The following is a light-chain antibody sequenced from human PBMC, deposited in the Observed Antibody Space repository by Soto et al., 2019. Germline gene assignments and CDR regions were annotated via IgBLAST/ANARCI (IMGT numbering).Light chain of an antibody. CDR3: QQYGSSPLIT. V-gene: IGKV3-15*01. Sequence: EIVMTQSPATLSVSPGEDSTLSCKASQSVGSNLAWYQQKLGHAPRLLIYRVSTRAAGLPDRFSGSGSGTDFTLTISSLEPEDFAVYYCQQYGSSPLITFGQGTRLEIK. J-gene: IGKJ5*01. CDR1: QSVGSN. CDR2: RVS.